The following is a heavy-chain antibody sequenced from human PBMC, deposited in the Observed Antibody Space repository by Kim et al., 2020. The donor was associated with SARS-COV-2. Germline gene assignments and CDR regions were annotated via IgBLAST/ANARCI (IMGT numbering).Heavy chain of an antibody. V-gene: IGHV3-23*01. CDR2: LSGSGDNT. CDR1: GFNFDSYA. CDR3: AKASLSSMVRGDYFDY. Sequence: GESLRLSCSVSGFNFDSYAMTWVRQAPGKGLEWVSSLSGSGDNTYHADSVRGRFTISRDNSENTLYLQMNSLRVEDTAVYYCAKASLSSMVRGDYFDYWG. D-gene: IGHD3-10*01. J-gene: IGHJ4*01.